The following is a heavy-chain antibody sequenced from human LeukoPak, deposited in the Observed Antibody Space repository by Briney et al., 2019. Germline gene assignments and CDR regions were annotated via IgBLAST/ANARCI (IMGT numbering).Heavy chain of an antibody. CDR3: ARDDSGTYAALDY. CDR2: IYHSGST. Sequence: SGTLSLTCAVSGGSISSSNWWSWVRQPPGKGLEWIGEIYHSGSTNYNPSLKSRVTLSVDKSKNHFSLNLSSVTAADTAVYYCARDDSGTYAALDYWGQGTLVTVSS. V-gene: IGHV4-4*02. D-gene: IGHD1-26*01. J-gene: IGHJ4*02. CDR1: GGSISSSNW.